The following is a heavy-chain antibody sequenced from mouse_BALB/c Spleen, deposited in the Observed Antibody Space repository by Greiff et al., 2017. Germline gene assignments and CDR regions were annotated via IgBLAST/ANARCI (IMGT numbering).Heavy chain of an antibody. Sequence: EVKLVESGGGLVQPGGSLRLSCATSGFTFSDFYMEWVLQPPGKRLEWIAASRNKANDYTTEYSASVKGRFIVSRDTSQSILYLQMNALRAEDTAIYYCARDAYGSYFDYWGQGTTLTVSS. V-gene: IGHV7-1*02. J-gene: IGHJ2*01. CDR2: SRNKANDYTT. CDR1: GFTFSDFY. D-gene: IGHD2-2*01. CDR3: ARDAYGSYFDY.